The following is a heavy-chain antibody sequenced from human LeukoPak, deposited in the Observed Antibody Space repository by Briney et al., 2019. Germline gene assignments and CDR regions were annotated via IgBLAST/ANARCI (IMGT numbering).Heavy chain of an antibody. CDR3: AKGLKYYYDSSGYLDAFDI. Sequence: PGRSLRLSCAASGFTFDDYAMHWGRQAPGKGLDWGSGISWNSGSIGYADSVKGRFTISRDNAKNSLYLQMNSLSAEDMALYYCAKGLKYYYDSSGYLDAFDIWGQGTMVTVSS. CDR2: ISWNSGSI. J-gene: IGHJ3*02. V-gene: IGHV3-9*03. D-gene: IGHD3-22*01. CDR1: GFTFDDYA.